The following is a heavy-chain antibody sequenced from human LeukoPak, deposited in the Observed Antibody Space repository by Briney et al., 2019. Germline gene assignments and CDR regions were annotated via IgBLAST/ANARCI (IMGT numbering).Heavy chain of an antibody. CDR3: ARLPVAVMGDYFDY. Sequence: GSLRLSCAASGFTFSGYAMNWVRQPPGKGLEWIGSIHYSGSTYYNPSLRSRVTISVDTSKNLFSLKQSSVTAADTAVYYCARLPVAVMGDYFDYWGQGALVTVSS. J-gene: IGHJ4*02. D-gene: IGHD6-19*01. CDR1: GFTFSGYA. CDR2: IHYSGST. V-gene: IGHV4-38-2*01.